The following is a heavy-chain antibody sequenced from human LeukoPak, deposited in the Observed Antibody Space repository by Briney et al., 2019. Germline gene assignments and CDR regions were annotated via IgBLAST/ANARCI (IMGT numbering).Heavy chain of an antibody. CDR2: IYYSGST. J-gene: IGHJ2*01. D-gene: IGHD2-15*01. CDR3: ALRGYCSGGSCYSRYFDL. CDR1: GGSISSSSYY. Sequence: SETLSLTCTVSGGSISSSSYYWGWIRQPPGKGLEWIGSIYYSGSTYYNPSLKSRVTISVDTSKNQFSLKLSSVTAADTAVYYCALRGYCSGGSCYSRYFDLWGRGTLVTVSS. V-gene: IGHV4-39*07.